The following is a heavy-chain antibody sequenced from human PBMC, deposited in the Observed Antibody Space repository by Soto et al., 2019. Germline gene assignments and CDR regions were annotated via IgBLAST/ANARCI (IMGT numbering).Heavy chain of an antibody. D-gene: IGHD4-17*01. J-gene: IGHJ6*02. CDR2: IYHSGSS. CDR1: GGSISSGGYS. V-gene: IGHV4-30-2*01. Sequence: QLQLQESGSGLVKPSQTLSLTCAVSGGSISSGGYSWTWIRQPPGRGLEWIGYIYHSGSSYYNPSLKIRFTISVDRSKTQFSLKLSSVTAADTAVYYCARAHYGDYGYGMDVWGQGTTVTVSS. CDR3: ARAHYGDYGYGMDV.